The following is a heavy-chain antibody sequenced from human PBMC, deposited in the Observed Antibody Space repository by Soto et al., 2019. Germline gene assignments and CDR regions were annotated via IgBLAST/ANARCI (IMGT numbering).Heavy chain of an antibody. J-gene: IGHJ4*02. D-gene: IGHD5-18*01. CDR2: ISAYNGNT. V-gene: IGHV1-18*04. CDR3: ARDTVGYSYGYCDY. Sequence: SVQVSFKGSGYTFTSYGISWVRQAPGQGLEWMGWISAYNGNTNYAQKLQGRVTMTTDTSASTAYMELRSLRSDDTAVYYCARDTVGYSYGYCDYWGQGTLVTVSS. CDR1: GYTFTSYG.